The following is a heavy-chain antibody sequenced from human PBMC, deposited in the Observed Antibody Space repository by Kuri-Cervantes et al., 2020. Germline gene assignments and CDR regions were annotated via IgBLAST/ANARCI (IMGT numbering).Heavy chain of an antibody. Sequence: SETLSLTCTVSGGSISLYYWSWIRQPAGKGLEWIGRIYISGTTNYNPSLKSRVTISIDTSKNQFSLKLSSVTAADTAVYYCARFMYFYDSPDYWGQGTLVTVSS. V-gene: IGHV4-4*07. CDR1: GGSISLYY. J-gene: IGHJ4*02. CDR2: IYISGTT. CDR3: ARFMYFYDSPDY. D-gene: IGHD3-22*01.